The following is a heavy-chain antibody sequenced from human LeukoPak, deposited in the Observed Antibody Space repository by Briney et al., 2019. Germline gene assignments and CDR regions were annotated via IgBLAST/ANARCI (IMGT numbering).Heavy chain of an antibody. Sequence: GGSLRLSCAASGFDFSSYGMHWVRQAPGKGLEWVSSITSSSDYIYYADSVKGRFTISRDNAKNLLYLQMNSLRAEDTAVYYCARDYPYSYYMNVWGNGTTVTVSS. CDR1: GFDFSSYG. CDR3: ARDYPYSYYMNV. CDR2: ITSSSDYI. D-gene: IGHD4-11*01. J-gene: IGHJ6*03. V-gene: IGHV3-21*01.